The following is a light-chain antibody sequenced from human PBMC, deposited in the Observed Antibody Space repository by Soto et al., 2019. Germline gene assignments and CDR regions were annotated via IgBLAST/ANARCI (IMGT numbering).Light chain of an antibody. J-gene: IGKJ1*01. CDR1: KSISTY. CDR3: QQCYGSPRT. CDR2: AAS. Sequence: DIQMTQSPSTLSASVGDRVTITCRASKSISTYLNWYQQKLGKAPTLLIYAASSLQSGVPSRFRGGGSGTDFTLTISSLQPEDFATYFCQQCYGSPRTFGQGTKVEI. V-gene: IGKV1-39*01.